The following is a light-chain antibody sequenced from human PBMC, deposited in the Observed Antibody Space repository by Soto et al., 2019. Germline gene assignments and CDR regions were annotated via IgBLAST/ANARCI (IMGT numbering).Light chain of an antibody. Sequence: QSVLTQPASVSGSPGQSITISCAGTSSDVGAYNYVSWYQHHPGKAPKLMIYDVNNRPSGDSNRFSGSKSGNTASLTISGLQAEDEADYFCSSYTRSTIYVFGTGTKVTVL. J-gene: IGLJ1*01. CDR2: DVN. V-gene: IGLV2-14*03. CDR3: SSYTRSTIYV. CDR1: SSDVGAYNY.